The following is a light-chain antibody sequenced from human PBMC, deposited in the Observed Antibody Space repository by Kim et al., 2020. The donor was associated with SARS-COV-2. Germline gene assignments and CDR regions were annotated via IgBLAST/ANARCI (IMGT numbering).Light chain of an antibody. CDR1: HDINIF. Sequence: GDNFTITSQESHDINIFLNWFQQKPGEAPKLLISDASSLETGLPSRFSGSGSGTHFTFTISSLQPGDVATYYCQQFDTVPLTFGGGTKVDIK. V-gene: IGKV1-33*01. CDR3: QQFDTVPLT. CDR2: DAS. J-gene: IGKJ4*01.